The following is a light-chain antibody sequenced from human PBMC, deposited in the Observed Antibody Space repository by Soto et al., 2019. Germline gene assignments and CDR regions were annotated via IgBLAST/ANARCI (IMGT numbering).Light chain of an antibody. Sequence: EIVLTQSPGTLSLSPGERATLSCRASQSVSSNYLAWYQQKPGRAPRLLIHGASSRATGIPDRFSGSGSGSDFTRTISRLEPEDFAVYYCQQYGSSPLTCGGGTTVYI. CDR3: QQYGSSPLT. CDR1: QSVSSNY. V-gene: IGKV3-20*01. CDR2: GAS. J-gene: IGKJ4*02.